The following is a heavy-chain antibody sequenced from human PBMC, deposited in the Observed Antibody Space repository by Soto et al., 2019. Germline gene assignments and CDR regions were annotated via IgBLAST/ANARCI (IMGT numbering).Heavy chain of an antibody. J-gene: IGHJ4*02. Sequence: SETLSLTCAVYGGSFSGYYWSWIRQPPGKGLEWIGEINHSGSTNYNPSLKSRVTISVDTSKNQFSLKLSSVTAADTAVYYCARGRRITMVRGTAPDYWGQGTLVTVSS. V-gene: IGHV4-34*01. CDR1: GGSFSGYY. D-gene: IGHD3-10*01. CDR3: ARGRRITMVRGTAPDY. CDR2: INHSGST.